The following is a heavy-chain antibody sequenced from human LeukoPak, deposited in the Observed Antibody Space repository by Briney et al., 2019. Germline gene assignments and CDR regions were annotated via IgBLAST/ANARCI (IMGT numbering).Heavy chain of an antibody. CDR1: GGSISSYY. J-gene: IGHJ6*03. CDR3: ARSEYMDV. Sequence: SETLSLTCTVSGGSISSYYWSWIRQPPGKGLEWIGYIYYSGSTKYNPSLKSRVTISVDTSKNQFSLKLSSVTAADTAVYYCARSEYMDVWGKGTTVTVSS. V-gene: IGHV4-59*08. CDR2: IYYSGST.